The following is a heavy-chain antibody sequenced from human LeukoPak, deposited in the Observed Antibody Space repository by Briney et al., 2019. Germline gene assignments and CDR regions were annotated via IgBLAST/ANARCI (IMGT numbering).Heavy chain of an antibody. CDR3: ARGITMVRGSQAWFDP. CDR2: IYISGST. CDR1: GASISSYY. Sequence: SQTLSLTCTVSGASISSYYWGWIRQPAGNGLEWIGRIYISGSTNYNPSLKSRVTMSVDTSKNQFSLKLSSVTAADTAVYYCARGITMVRGSQAWFDPWGQGTLVTVSS. V-gene: IGHV4-4*07. D-gene: IGHD3-10*01. J-gene: IGHJ5*02.